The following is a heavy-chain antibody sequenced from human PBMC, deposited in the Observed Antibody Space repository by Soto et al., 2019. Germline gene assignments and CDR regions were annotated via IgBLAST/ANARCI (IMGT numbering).Heavy chain of an antibody. CDR2: ISAYNGNT. CDR3: XXXXXXXXXFDP. V-gene: IGHV1-18*01. J-gene: IGHJ5*02. Sequence: QVQLVQSGAEVKKPGASVKVSCXXXXXXFTSYXISWVRQAPGQGLEWMGWISAYNGNTNYAQKLQGRVTMTTDTSTSTAYMELRSLRSDXTXXXXXXXXXXXXXXFDPWGQGTLVTVSS. CDR1: XXXFTSYX.